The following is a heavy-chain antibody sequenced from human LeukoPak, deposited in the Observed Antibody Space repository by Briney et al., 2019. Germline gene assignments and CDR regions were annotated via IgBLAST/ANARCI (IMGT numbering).Heavy chain of an antibody. CDR1: GYTFTGYY. CDR2: INPNSGGT. CDR3: ASGGPTVVTPGYCDY. J-gene: IGHJ4*02. V-gene: IGHV1-2*02. Sequence: ASVKVSCKASGYTFTGYYMHWVRQAPGQGLEWMGWINPNSGGTNYAQKFQGRVTMTRDTSISTAYMELSRLRSDDTAVYYCASGGPTVVTPGYCDYWGQGTLVTVS. D-gene: IGHD4-23*01.